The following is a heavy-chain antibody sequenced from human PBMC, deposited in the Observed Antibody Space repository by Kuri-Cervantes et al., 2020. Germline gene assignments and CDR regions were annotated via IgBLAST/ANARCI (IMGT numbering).Heavy chain of an antibody. Sequence: ASVKFSCKASGYTLTGYYMHWVRQAPGQVLEWMGWINPNSGGTNYAQKFKGWVTMTRDTSIITAYMELRRLRSDDTAVYYCARDLGAGEVRFGEFVKGDMDVWGKGTTVTVSS. CDR2: INPNSGGT. CDR1: GYTLTGYY. J-gene: IGHJ6*04. D-gene: IGHD3-10*01. CDR3: ARDLGAGEVRFGEFVKGDMDV. V-gene: IGHV1-2*04.